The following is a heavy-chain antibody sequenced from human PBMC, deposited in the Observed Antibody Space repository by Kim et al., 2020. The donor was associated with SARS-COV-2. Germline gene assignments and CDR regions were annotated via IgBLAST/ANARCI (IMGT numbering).Heavy chain of an antibody. CDR2: ISAYNGNT. D-gene: IGHD6-13*01. J-gene: IGHJ4*02. CDR1: GYTFTSYG. Sequence: ASVKVSCKASGYTFTSYGISWVRQAPGQGLEWMGWISAYNGNTNYAQKLQGRVTMTTDTSTSTAYMELRSLRSDDTAVYYCARDVPWSLTLYSSSCLLDYWGQGTLVTVSS. CDR3: ARDVPWSLTLYSSSCLLDY. V-gene: IGHV1-18*01.